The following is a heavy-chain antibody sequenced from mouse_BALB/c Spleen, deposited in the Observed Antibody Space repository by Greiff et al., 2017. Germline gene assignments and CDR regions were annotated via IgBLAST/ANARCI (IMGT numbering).Heavy chain of an antibody. J-gene: IGHJ4*01. V-gene: IGHV2-4-1*01. D-gene: IGHD2-4*01. CDR1: GFSLTSYG. Sequence: VKLMESGPGLVQPSQSLSITCTVSGFSLTSYGVHWVRQSPGKGLEWLGVIWSGGSTDYNAAFISRLSISKDNSKSQVFFKMNSLQADDTAIYYCARKGLRREGYAMDYWGQGTSVTVSS. CDR2: IWSGGST. CDR3: ARKGLRREGYAMDY.